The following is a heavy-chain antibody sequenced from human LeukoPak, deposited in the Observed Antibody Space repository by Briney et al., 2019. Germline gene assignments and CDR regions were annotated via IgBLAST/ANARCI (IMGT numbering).Heavy chain of an antibody. CDR1: GFTFDDYA. Sequence: GRSLRLSCAASGFTFDDYAMHWVRQAPGKGLEWVSGISWNSGSIGYADSVKGQFTISRDNAKNSLYLQMNSLRAEDTALYYCAKELYDSSGYYYYYGMDVWGQGTTVTVSS. CDR3: AKELYDSSGYYYYYGMDV. CDR2: ISWNSGSI. J-gene: IGHJ6*02. D-gene: IGHD3-22*01. V-gene: IGHV3-9*01.